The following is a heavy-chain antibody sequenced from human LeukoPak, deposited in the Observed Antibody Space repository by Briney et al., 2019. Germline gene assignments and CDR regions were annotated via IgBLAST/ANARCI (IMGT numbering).Heavy chain of an antibody. CDR3: ARAQTLFWEFDGFDI. CDR2: VTSTNKI. CDR1: GFTFSSHS. J-gene: IGHJ3*02. Sequence: GGSLRLSCVASGFTFSSHSINWVRQAPGKGLEWIATVTSTNKIHYADSVRGRFTISRDNAENSVYLQMNSLRDEDTAVYSCARAQTLFWEFDGFDIWGRGTKVTVSS. V-gene: IGHV3-69-1*01. D-gene: IGHD3-3*01.